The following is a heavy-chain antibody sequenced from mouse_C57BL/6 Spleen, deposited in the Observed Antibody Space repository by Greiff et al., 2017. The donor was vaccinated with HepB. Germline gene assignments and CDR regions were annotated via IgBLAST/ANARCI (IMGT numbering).Heavy chain of an antibody. V-gene: IGHV1-39*01. CDR1: GYSFTDYN. J-gene: IGHJ1*03. Sequence: VQLQQSGPELVKPGASVKISCKASGYSFTDYNMNWVKQSNGKSLEWIGVINPNYGTTSYNQKFKGKATLTVDQSSSTASMQLNSLTSEDSAVYYCARRVYYYGSTHWYFDVWGTGTTVTVSS. D-gene: IGHD1-1*01. CDR2: INPNYGTT. CDR3: ARRVYYYGSTHWYFDV.